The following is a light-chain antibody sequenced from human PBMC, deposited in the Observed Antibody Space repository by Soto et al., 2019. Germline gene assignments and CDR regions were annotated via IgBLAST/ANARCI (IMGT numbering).Light chain of an antibody. CDR2: KAS. CDR1: QTISSW. J-gene: IGKJ1*01. V-gene: IGKV1-5*03. CDR3: QHYNSYSEA. Sequence: DIQMTQSPSSLWGSVGDRVTITCRASQTISSWLAWYQQKPGKAPKLLIYKASTLKSGVPSRFSGSGPGTEFTLTISRLQPDDFATYDCQHYNSYSEAFGQGTQVDIK.